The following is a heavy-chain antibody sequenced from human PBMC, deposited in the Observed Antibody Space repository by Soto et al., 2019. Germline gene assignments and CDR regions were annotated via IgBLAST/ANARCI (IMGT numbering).Heavy chain of an antibody. D-gene: IGHD3-22*01. CDR2: SYSSGTS. CDR1: GASVTNLIYY. J-gene: IGHJ4*02. CDR3: ARIAYYYDSSGYNYYFDY. Sequence: SETLSLTCSVSGASVTNLIYYWGWFRQPPGKGLEWIGKSYSSGTSYYSTSLESRATISVDSSKNQFSLKLNSVTAVDTATYYCARIAYYYDSSGYNYYFDYWGQGTLVTVSS. V-gene: IGHV4-39*01.